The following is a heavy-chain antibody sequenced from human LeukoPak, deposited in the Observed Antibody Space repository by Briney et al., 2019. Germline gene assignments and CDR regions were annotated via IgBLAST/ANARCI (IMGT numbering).Heavy chain of an antibody. D-gene: IGHD3-10*01. CDR3: ARGRTSTMVRGVIPSLVTRFDP. V-gene: IGHV1-8*03. J-gene: IGHJ5*02. CDR1: GYTFTSYD. CDR2: MNPNSGNT. Sequence: ASVKVSCKASGYTFTSYDINWVRQATGQGLEWMGWMNPNSGNTGYAQKFQGRVTITRSTSISTAYMELSSLRSEDTAVYYCARGRTSTMVRGVIPSLVTRFDPWGQGTLVTVSS.